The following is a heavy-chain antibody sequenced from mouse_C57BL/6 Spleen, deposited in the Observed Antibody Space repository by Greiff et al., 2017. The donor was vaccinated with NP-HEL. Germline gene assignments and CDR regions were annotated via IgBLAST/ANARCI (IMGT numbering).Heavy chain of an antibody. D-gene: IGHD2-3*01. CDR1: GYTFTSYW. J-gene: IGHJ2*01. Sequence: VQLQQSGAELAKPGASVKLSCKASGYTFTSYWMHWVKQRPGRGLEWIGYINPSSGYTKYNQKFKDKATLTADKSSSTAYMQLSSLTYEDSAVYYCASSDDGYYGFDYWGQGTTLTVSS. CDR3: ASSDDGYYGFDY. V-gene: IGHV1-7*01. CDR2: INPSSGYT.